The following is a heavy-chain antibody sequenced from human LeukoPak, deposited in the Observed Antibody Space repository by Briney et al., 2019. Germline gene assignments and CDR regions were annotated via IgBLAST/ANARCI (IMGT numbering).Heavy chain of an antibody. Sequence: SETLSLTCTVPGGSISSYSWSWIRQPPGKGLEWIGYIYYSGSTNYNPSLKSRVTISVDTSKNQFSLKVNSVTAADTAVYYCARHTVDSSSWYLFDYWGQGTLVTVSS. D-gene: IGHD6-13*01. CDR2: IYYSGST. CDR3: ARHTVDSSSWYLFDY. J-gene: IGHJ4*02. V-gene: IGHV4-59*08. CDR1: GGSISSYS.